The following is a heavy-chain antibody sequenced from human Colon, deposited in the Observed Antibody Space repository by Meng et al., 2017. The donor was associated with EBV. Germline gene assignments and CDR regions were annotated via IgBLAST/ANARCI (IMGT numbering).Heavy chain of an antibody. CDR1: GFTVTNAW. Sequence: GRLGVCGGGWVRPGCSLTLSCRSSGFTVTNAWMNWVRRAPGKGLEWVARIKRRMDEDGTRDYDAAVKGRFTISRDDSKFMGYLQMDSLKAEDTGMYYCTTDEEGPRFWGQGTLVTVSS. CDR2: IKRRMDEDGTR. CDR3: TTDEEGPRF. J-gene: IGHJ4*02. V-gene: IGHV3-15*01.